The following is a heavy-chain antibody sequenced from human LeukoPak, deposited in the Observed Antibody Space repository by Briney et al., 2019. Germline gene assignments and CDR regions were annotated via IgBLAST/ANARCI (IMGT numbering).Heavy chain of an antibody. J-gene: IGHJ6*02. CDR2: ISESSSHT. V-gene: IGHV3-21*06. Sequence: GGSLRLSCAASGFVFSGYSINWVRQAPGKRLEWVSYISESSSHTYYVDSVKGRFTISRDNAKNSLYLQMSSLRAEDTGIYYCARDRAVKARIGGMDVWGQGTTVIVSS. D-gene: IGHD5-24*01. CDR3: ARDRAVKARIGGMDV. CDR1: GFVFSGYS.